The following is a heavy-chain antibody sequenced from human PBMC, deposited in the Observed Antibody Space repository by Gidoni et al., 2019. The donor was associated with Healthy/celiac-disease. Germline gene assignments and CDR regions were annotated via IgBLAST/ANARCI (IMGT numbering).Heavy chain of an antibody. Sequence: EVQLVESGGGLVQPGGSLRLSCAASGFTFSSYWMHWVRQAPGKGLVWVSRINSDGRSTSYADSVKGRFTISRDNAKNTLYLQMNSLRAEDTAVYYCARVYCSGGSCSLDYWGQGTLVTVSS. CDR2: INSDGRST. D-gene: IGHD2-15*01. V-gene: IGHV3-74*01. CDR3: ARVYCSGGSCSLDY. J-gene: IGHJ4*02. CDR1: GFTFSSYW.